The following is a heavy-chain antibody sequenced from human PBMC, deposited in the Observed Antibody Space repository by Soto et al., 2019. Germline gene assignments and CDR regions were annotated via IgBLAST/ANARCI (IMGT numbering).Heavy chain of an antibody. CDR1: GGSISSYY. D-gene: IGHD1-26*01. Sequence: QVQLQESGPGLVRPSETLSLTCNVSGGSISSYYWNWIRRPPGKGLEWVGYAHSRGTTNYNPSLKSRVAISVDTSNNPFSLWLTSVTAADTAIYFCASGSGDYFVLDSWGQGTLVTVSS. CDR3: ASGSGDYFVLDS. J-gene: IGHJ4*02. CDR2: AHSRGTT. V-gene: IGHV4-59*01.